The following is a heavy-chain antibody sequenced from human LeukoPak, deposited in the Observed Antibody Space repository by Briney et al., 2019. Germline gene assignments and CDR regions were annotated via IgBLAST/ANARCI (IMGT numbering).Heavy chain of an antibody. V-gene: IGHV4-30-4*01. CDR3: ARVDTAMARHFDY. CDR1: GGSLSSGDYY. Sequence: SQTLSLTCTVSGGSLSSGDYYWSWIRQPPGKGLEWIGYIYYSGSTYYNPSLKSRVTISVGTSKNQFSLKLSSVTAADTAVYYCARVDTAMARHFDYWGQGTLVTVSS. CDR2: IYYSGST. J-gene: IGHJ4*02. D-gene: IGHD5-18*01.